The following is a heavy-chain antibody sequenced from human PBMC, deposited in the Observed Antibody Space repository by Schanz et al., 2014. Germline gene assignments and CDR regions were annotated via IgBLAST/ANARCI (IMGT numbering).Heavy chain of an antibody. CDR2: ISVYTGNT. CDR3: AKAEYDILTDSYSRLDP. V-gene: IGHV1-18*01. Sequence: QVHLVQSGAEVKRPGASVKVSCKASGYTFTSYGISWVRQAPGQRLEWVGWISVYTGNTKYGQKVQGRVTMTADTSTNTAYMELRSLRSDDTAVYYCAKAEYDILTDSYSRLDPWGQGTLVTVSS. J-gene: IGHJ5*02. CDR1: GYTFTSYG. D-gene: IGHD3-9*01.